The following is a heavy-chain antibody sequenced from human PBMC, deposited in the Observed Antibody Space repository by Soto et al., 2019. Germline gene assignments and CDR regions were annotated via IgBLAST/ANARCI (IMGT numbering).Heavy chain of an antibody. V-gene: IGHV4-34*01. J-gene: IGHJ3*01. CDR2: INYSGST. CDR1: DVSFIGYY. CDR3: ARDSGGLRLGESSLYGEKDSFDV. Sequence: SETLSLTCVVSDVSFIGYYWSWIRQPPGKGLEWIGEINYSGSTKFNPSLKSRVTLSIDTSKDQFSLRLSSVTAADTAVYCCARDSGGLRLGESSLYGEKDSFDVWDQGTLVTVSS. D-gene: IGHD3-16*02.